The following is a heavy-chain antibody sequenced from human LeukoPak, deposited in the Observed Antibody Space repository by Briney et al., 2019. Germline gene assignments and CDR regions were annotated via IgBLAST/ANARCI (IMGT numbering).Heavy chain of an antibody. D-gene: IGHD2-2*01. CDR1: GFTFSSYA. CDR3: AKGGAADIVVVPAYDY. V-gene: IGHV3-23*01. J-gene: IGHJ4*02. CDR2: ISGSGGST. Sequence: GGSLRLSCAASGFTFSSYAMSWVRQAPGKGLEWVSAISGSGGSTYYADSVKGRFTISRDNTKNTLYLQMNSLRAEDTAVYYCAKGGAADIVVVPAYDYWGQGTLVTVSS.